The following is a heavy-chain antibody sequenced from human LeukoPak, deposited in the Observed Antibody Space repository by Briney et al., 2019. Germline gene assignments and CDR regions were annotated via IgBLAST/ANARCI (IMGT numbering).Heavy chain of an antibody. Sequence: PSETLSLTCTVLGGSISSYSWSWIRQPPGRGLDWIGYLNCSGSTNYNPSLKSRVTLSVDTSKNQLSLKLSSVTAADTAVYYCARHVYCTNGICSDYWGQGTLVTVSS. J-gene: IGHJ4*02. V-gene: IGHV4-59*08. CDR2: LNCSGST. CDR3: ARHVYCTNGICSDY. D-gene: IGHD2-8*01. CDR1: GGSISSYS.